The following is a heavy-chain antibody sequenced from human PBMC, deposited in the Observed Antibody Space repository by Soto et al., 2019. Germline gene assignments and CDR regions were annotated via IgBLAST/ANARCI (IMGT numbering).Heavy chain of an antibody. D-gene: IGHD3-16*02. Sequence: PGGSLRLSCVASGFTFSSYDMHWVRQAPGKGLEWVAFMSYDGKNQYYAASVEGRFIISRDNFKDTLYLQVNSLRAEDTAVYYCAKALGELSPESFDYWGQGILVTVSS. CDR3: AKALGELSPESFDY. CDR2: MSYDGKNQ. V-gene: IGHV3-30*18. CDR1: GFTFSSYD. J-gene: IGHJ4*02.